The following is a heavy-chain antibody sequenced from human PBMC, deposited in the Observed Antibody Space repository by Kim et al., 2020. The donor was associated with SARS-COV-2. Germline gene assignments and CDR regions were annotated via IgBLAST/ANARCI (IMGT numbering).Heavy chain of an antibody. Sequence: ASVKVSCKASRDRFTSYALNWVRQAPGQGLEWMGWINTDTGNPTYVPGLTGRFVFSLDTSFRTAYLHISGLKAEDSAVYYCADTSVGPRLMDVWGQGTTVIVSS. CDR2: INTDTGNP. J-gene: IGHJ6*02. D-gene: IGHD5-18*01. CDR3: ADTSVGPRLMDV. CDR1: RDRFTSYA. V-gene: IGHV7-4-1*02.